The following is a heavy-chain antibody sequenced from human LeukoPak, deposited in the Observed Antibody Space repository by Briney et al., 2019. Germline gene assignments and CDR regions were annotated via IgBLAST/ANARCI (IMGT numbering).Heavy chain of an antibody. CDR2: IYYSGST. Sequence: SETLSLTCTVSGGSISSSNHYWGWIRQPPGKGLGWIGSIYYSGSTYYNPSLKSRVTISVDTSKNQFSLKLSSVTAADMAVYYCARVVLVTASLMTFDIWGQGTMVTVSS. J-gene: IGHJ3*02. D-gene: IGHD2-21*02. CDR1: GGSISSSNHY. CDR3: ARVVLVTASLMTFDI. V-gene: IGHV4-39*01.